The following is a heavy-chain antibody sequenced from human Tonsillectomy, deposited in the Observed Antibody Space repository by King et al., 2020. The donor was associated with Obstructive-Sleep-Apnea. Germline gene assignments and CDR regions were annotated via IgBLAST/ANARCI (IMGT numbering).Heavy chain of an antibody. D-gene: IGHD5-18*01. J-gene: IGHJ4*02. CDR3: AKVDGYYLGDFDY. V-gene: IGHV3-23*04. CDR1: GFTFNSSA. Sequence: VQLVESGGGLVQPGGSLRLSCAASGFTFNSSAMSWVRQAPGKGLEWVSAISVSGTRTHYADSVKGRFTISRDNSKNTLYLQMNSLRAEDAAVYYCAKVDGYYLGDFDYWGQATLVTVSS. CDR2: ISVSGTRT.